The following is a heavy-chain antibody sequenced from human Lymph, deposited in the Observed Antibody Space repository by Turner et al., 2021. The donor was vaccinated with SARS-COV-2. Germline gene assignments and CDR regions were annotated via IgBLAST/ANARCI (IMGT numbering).Heavy chain of an antibody. Sequence: QVQLVQSGAEVKTPGASVTVSFKASGYTFTSYDINWVQQATGQGLEWMGWRNPNSGYTGYAKKCQGRVTMTRNTSISTAYMELNSLTSDDTAVYYCAKGDGYPPHGLLDPWGQGTLVTVSS. J-gene: IGHJ5*02. V-gene: IGHV1-8*01. CDR3: AKGDGYPPHGLLDP. CDR1: GYTFTSYD. CDR2: RNPNSGYT. D-gene: IGHD6-25*01.